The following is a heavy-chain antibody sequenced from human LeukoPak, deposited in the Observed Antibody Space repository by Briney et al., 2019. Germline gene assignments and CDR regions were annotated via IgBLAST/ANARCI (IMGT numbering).Heavy chain of an antibody. CDR2: ISAYNGNT. CDR1: GYTFTSYG. Sequence: ASVKVSCKSAGYTFTSYGISWVRQAPGQGLEWMGWISAYNGNTNNAQSLQGRVTMTTDTSTSTAYMELRSLRSDDTAVYYCARSHAGTFSIVLRFDPWGQGTLVTVSS. V-gene: IGHV1-18*01. D-gene: IGHD1-14*01. CDR3: ARSHAGTFSIVLRFDP. J-gene: IGHJ5*02.